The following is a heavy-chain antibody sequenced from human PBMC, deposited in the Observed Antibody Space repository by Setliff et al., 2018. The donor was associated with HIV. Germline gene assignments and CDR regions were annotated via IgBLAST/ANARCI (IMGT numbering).Heavy chain of an antibody. CDR2: ISGSGTTT. CDR1: GLTLSNYW. Sequence: GGSLRLSCSGSGLTLSNYWMHWVRQAPGKGLVWVSCISGSGTTTKYADFVKGRFTISRDNAKNTLFLQMNSLRAEDTAVYYCARFDDSNGFDYWGQGTLVTVS. CDR3: ARFDDSNGFDY. J-gene: IGHJ4*02. V-gene: IGHV3-74*01. D-gene: IGHD3-22*01.